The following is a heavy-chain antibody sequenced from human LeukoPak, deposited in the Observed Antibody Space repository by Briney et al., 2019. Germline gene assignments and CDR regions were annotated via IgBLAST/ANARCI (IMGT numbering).Heavy chain of an antibody. CDR2: INPSTGGT. Sequence: ASVKVCCKASGYTFTAYYMHWVRQAPGQGLEWMGWINPSTGGTNYAQKFQGRVTMTRDTSISTAFMELSRLRSDDTALYYCARDAGTSSPYFDYWGQGTLVTVSS. CDR3: ARDAGTSSPYFDY. V-gene: IGHV1-2*02. J-gene: IGHJ4*02. CDR1: GYTFTAYY. D-gene: IGHD1-26*01.